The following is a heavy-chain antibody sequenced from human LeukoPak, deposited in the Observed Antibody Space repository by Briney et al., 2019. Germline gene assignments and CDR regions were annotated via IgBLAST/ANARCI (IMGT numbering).Heavy chain of an antibody. CDR2: INHSGST. D-gene: IGHD2-15*01. CDR3: ARGQLACSGGSCYSRYYYYGMDV. J-gene: IGHJ6*02. CDR1: GGSFSGYY. Sequence: PSETLSLTCAVYGGSFSGYYWSWIRQPPGKGLEWIGEINHSGSTNYNPSLKSRVTISVDTSKNQFSLKLSSVTAADTAVYYCARGQLACSGGSCYSRYYYYGMDVWGQGTTVTVSS. V-gene: IGHV4-34*01.